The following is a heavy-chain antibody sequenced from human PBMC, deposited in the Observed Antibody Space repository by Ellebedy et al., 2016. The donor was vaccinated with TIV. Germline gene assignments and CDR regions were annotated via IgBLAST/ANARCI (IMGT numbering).Heavy chain of an antibody. CDR1: GGSFSGYY. Sequence: SETLSLTXAVYGGSFSGYYWSWIRQPPGKGLEWIGEINHSGSTNYNPSLKSRVTISVDTSKNQFSLKLSSVTAADTAVYYCARGGDQLLLARGMDVWGQGTTVTVSS. CDR3: ARGGDQLLLARGMDV. D-gene: IGHD2-2*01. J-gene: IGHJ6*02. CDR2: INHSGST. V-gene: IGHV4-34*01.